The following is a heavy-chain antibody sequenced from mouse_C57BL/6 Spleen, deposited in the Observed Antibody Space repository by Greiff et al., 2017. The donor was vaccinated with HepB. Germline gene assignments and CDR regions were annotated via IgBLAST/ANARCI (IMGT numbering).Heavy chain of an antibody. CDR1: GYTFTSYW. CDR2: IYPGSGST. V-gene: IGHV1-55*01. Sequence: VQLQQPGAELVKPGASVKMSCKASGYTFTSYWITWVKQRPGQGLEWIGDIYPGSGSTNYNEKFKSKATLTVDTSSSTAYMQLSSLTSEDSAVYYCAREVIPYFDFWGKDTTLTVSS. J-gene: IGHJ2*01. D-gene: IGHD2-13*01. CDR3: AREVIPYFDF.